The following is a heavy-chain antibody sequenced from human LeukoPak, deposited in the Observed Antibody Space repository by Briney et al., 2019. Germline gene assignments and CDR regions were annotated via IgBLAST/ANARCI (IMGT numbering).Heavy chain of an antibody. CDR1: GYTFMSYG. CDR3: ARDGYFDY. Sequence: ASVKVTCKASGYTFMSYGIAWVRQAPGQGFEWMGWISVYNGNTNYAQKFQGRVTMTTDTSTSTAYMELRSLRSDDTAVYYCARDGYFDYWGQGSLVSVSS. CDR2: ISVYNGNT. J-gene: IGHJ4*02. V-gene: IGHV1-18*01.